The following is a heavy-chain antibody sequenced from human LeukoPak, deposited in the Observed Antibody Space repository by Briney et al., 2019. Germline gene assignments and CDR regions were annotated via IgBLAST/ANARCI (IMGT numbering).Heavy chain of an antibody. Sequence: SETLSLTCAVYGGSFSGYYWSWIRQPPGKGLEWIGEINHSGSTNYNPSLKSRVTISVDTSKNQFSLKLSSVTAADTAVYYCARRTQGWLLLSNFDYWGPGTLVTVSS. CDR3: ARRTQGWLLLSNFDY. CDR2: INHSGST. D-gene: IGHD3-22*01. J-gene: IGHJ4*02. CDR1: GGSFSGYY. V-gene: IGHV4-34*01.